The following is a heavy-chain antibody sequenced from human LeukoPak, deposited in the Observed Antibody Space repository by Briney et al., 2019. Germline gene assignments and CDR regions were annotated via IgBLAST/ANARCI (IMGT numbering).Heavy chain of an antibody. CDR3: ASDTVTSFY. V-gene: IGHV3-21*01. CDR1: GFTFSSYS. Sequence: GGSLRLSCAASGFTFSSYSMNWVRQAPGKGVEGVSYISSSSSYIYYADSVKGRFTISRDNAKNSLYLQMNGLRAEDTAVYYCASDTVTSFYWGQGTLVTVSS. CDR2: ISSSSSYI. J-gene: IGHJ4*02. D-gene: IGHD4-17*01.